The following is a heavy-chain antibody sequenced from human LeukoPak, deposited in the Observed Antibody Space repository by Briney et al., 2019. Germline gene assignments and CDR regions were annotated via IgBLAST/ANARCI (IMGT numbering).Heavy chain of an antibody. CDR1: GFIFNDFW. D-gene: IGHD2-21*01. CDR2: IWYDGSNK. V-gene: IGHV3-30*02. Sequence: GGSLRLSCTASGFIFNDFWMSWVRQAPGKGLEWVAVIWYDGSNKYYADSVKGRFTISRDNSKNTLYLQMNSLRAEDTAVYYCAKDQPRAYFDYWGQGTLVTVSS. J-gene: IGHJ4*02. CDR3: AKDQPRAYFDY.